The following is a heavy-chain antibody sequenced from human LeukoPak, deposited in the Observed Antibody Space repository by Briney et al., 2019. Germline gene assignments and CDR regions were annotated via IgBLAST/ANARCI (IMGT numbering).Heavy chain of an antibody. D-gene: IGHD3-22*01. Sequence: SVKVSCKASGGTFSSYAISWVRQAPGQGLEWMGRIIPIFGIANYAQKFQGRVTITADKSTSTAYMELSSLRSEDTAVHYCAREYDSSGYLDYWGQGTLVTVSS. CDR2: IIPIFGIA. J-gene: IGHJ4*02. CDR1: GGTFSSYA. CDR3: AREYDSSGYLDY. V-gene: IGHV1-69*04.